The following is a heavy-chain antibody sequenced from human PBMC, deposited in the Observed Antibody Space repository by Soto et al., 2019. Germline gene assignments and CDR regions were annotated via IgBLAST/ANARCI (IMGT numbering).Heavy chain of an antibody. V-gene: IGHV1-18*01. D-gene: IGHD6-13*01. J-gene: IGHJ5*02. CDR1: GYTFTSYG. Sequence: QVQLVQSGAEVKKPGASVKVSCKASGYTFTSYGISWVRQAPGQGLEWMGWISAHNGDTNYAQKLQGRVTMTTDTSTSTAYMELRSLRSDDTAVYYCATAEPRIAALFNWFDPWGQGTLVTVSS. CDR3: ATAEPRIAALFNWFDP. CDR2: ISAHNGDT.